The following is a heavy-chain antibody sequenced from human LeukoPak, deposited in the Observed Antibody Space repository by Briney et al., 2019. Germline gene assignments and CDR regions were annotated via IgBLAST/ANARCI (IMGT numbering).Heavy chain of an antibody. J-gene: IGHJ6*03. CDR2: IYYSGST. Sequence: PSETLSLTCTVSGGSICSYYWSWIRQPPGKGLEWIGYIYYSGSTNYNPSLKSRVTISVDTSKNQFSLKLSSVTAADTAVYYCARAAEVGDYYYYHMDVWGKGTTVTVSS. V-gene: IGHV4-59*01. D-gene: IGHD3-16*01. CDR1: GGSICSYY. CDR3: ARAAEVGDYYYYHMDV.